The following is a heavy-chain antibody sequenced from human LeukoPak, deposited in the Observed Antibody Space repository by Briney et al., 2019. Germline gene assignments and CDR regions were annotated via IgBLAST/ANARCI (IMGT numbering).Heavy chain of an antibody. CDR2: IYYSRST. D-gene: IGHD4-23*01. CDR1: GGSISSYY. V-gene: IGHV4-59*01. J-gene: IGHJ4*02. Sequence: SETLSLTCTVTGGSISSYYWSWIRQPPGKGLEWIGYIYYSRSTNYNPSLKSRVTISVDTSKNQFSLKLSSVTAADTAVYYCARDYGGNSGALDYWGQGTLVTVSS. CDR3: ARDYGGNSGALDY.